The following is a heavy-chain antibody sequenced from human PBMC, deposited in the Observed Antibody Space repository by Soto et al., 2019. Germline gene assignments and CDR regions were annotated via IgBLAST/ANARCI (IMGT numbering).Heavy chain of an antibody. D-gene: IGHD3-10*01. CDR1: GYTFPNYG. CDR2: IDTYNGNT. V-gene: IGHV1-18*01. CDR3: ARGVGSGTYYNQYNWFDP. Sequence: ASVKVSCKASGYTFPNYGISWVRQAPGQGLEWMGWIDTYNGNTNHAQKLQGRVTMTTDTSTSTAYMELRSLRSDDTAVYYCARGVGSGTYYNQYNWFDPWGQGTLVNVSS. J-gene: IGHJ5*02.